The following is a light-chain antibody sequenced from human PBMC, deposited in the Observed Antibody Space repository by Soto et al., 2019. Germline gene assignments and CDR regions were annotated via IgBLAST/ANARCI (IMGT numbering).Light chain of an antibody. CDR1: SSDIGGFNY. V-gene: IGLV2-14*01. J-gene: IGLJ3*02. CDR3: SSYTTSGTPV. Sequence: QSVLTQPASVSGSPGQSITISCTGTSSDIGGFNYVSWYQRLPGKVPKLIIYEVTSRPSGGSPRFSGSKSGNTASLTISGLQAEDEGDYFCSSYTTSGTPVFGGGTKLTVL. CDR2: EVT.